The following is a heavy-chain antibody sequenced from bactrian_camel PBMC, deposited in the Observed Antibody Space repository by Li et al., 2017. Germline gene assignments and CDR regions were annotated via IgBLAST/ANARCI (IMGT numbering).Heavy chain of an antibody. CDR2: IYKSGNT. J-gene: IGHJ4*01. CDR1: GFAFSNYW. V-gene: IGHV3S6*01. Sequence: VQLVESGGGLVQPGGSLRLSCAASGFAFSNYWMYWVRQRPGKELEWVSSIYKSGNTYYRESVKGRFTISRGNAKNTVYLRMNSLKTEDTAVYYCATDLLGRDNYWGQGTQVTVS. CDR3: ATDLLGRDNY. D-gene: IGHD2*01.